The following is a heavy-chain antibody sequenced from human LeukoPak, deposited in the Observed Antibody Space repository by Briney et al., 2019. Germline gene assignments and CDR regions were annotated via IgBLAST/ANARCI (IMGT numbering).Heavy chain of an antibody. CDR3: ASRGSSWYYYYYGMDV. Sequence: SETLSLTCAVYGGSFSGYYWSWIRHPPGKGLEWMVEINHSGSTNYNPSLKSRVTISVDTSKNQFSLKLSSVTAADTAVYYCASRGSSWYYYYYGMDVWGKGTTVTVSS. CDR2: INHSGST. CDR1: GGSFSGYY. V-gene: IGHV4-34*01. J-gene: IGHJ6*04. D-gene: IGHD6-13*01.